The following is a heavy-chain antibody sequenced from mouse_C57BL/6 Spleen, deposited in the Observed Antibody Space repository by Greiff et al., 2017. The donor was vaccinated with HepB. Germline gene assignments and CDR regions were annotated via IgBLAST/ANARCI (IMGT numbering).Heavy chain of an antibody. CDR3: TREGNYRRYFDY. Sequence: QVQLQQSGAELVRPGASVTLSCKASGYTFTDYEMHWVKQTPVHGLEWIGAIDPETGGTAYNQKFKGKAILTADKSSSTAYMELRSLTSEDSAVYYCTREGNYRRYFDYWGQGTTLTVSS. CDR1: GYTFTDYE. V-gene: IGHV1-15*01. CDR2: IDPETGGT. J-gene: IGHJ2*01. D-gene: IGHD2-14*01.